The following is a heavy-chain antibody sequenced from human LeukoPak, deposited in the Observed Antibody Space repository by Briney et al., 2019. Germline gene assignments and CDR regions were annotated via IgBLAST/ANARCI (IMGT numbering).Heavy chain of an antibody. Sequence: ASVKVSCKASGYTFTSYGISWARQAPGQGLEWMGWISAYNGNTSYAQKLQGRVTMTTDTSTSTAYMELRSLRSDDTAVYYCARAPGYSYGSPSFDYWGQGTLVTVSS. CDR1: GYTFTSYG. CDR2: ISAYNGNT. D-gene: IGHD5-18*01. J-gene: IGHJ4*02. V-gene: IGHV1-18*01. CDR3: ARAPGYSYGSPSFDY.